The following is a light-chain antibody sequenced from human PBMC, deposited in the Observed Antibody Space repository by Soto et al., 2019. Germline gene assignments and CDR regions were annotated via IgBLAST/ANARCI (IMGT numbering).Light chain of an antibody. CDR2: SNN. CDR1: SSNIGGTNY. Sequence: QSVLTQPPSASGTPGQKVFISCSGSSSNIGGTNYAYWYQQLPGAAPKLLMHSNNLRPSGVPERISGSKFGTAASLAISGLRSEDEAVYHCASWDDRLGAVIFGGGTKVT. J-gene: IGLJ2*01. CDR3: ASWDDRLGAVI. V-gene: IGLV1-47*02.